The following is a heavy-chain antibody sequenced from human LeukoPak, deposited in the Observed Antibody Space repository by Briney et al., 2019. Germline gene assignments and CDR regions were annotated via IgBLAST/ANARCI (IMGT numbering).Heavy chain of an antibody. V-gene: IGHV4-34*01. Sequence: TSETLSLTCAVYGGSFSGYYWSWIRQPPGKGLEWIGEINHSGSTNYNPSLKSRVTISVDTSKNQFSLKLSSVTAADTAVYYCAKGALPDYWGQGTLVTVSS. CDR1: GGSFSGYY. CDR2: INHSGST. J-gene: IGHJ4*02. CDR3: AKGALPDY.